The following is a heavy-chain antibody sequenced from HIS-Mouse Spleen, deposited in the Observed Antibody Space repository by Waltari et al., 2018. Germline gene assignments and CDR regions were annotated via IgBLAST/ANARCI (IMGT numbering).Heavy chain of an antibody. CDR3: AKASSGWLDY. V-gene: IGHV3-30*18. D-gene: IGHD6-19*01. CDR2: ISYDGSNK. J-gene: IGHJ4*02. CDR1: GFTFSSYG. Sequence: QVQLVESGGGVVQPGRSLRLSCAASGFTFSSYGMHWVRQAPGKGLEWVAVISYDGSNKYYADSVKGRFTISRDNSKNTLYLQMNSLRAEDTAVYYCAKASSGWLDYRGQGTLVTVSS.